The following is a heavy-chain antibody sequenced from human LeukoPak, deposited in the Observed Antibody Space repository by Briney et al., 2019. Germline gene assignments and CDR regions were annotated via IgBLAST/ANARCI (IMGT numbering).Heavy chain of an antibody. CDR3: ARDSGSSSAVDY. V-gene: IGHV3-64*01. CDR2: IISNGGST. CDR1: GFSFSSYA. J-gene: IGHJ4*02. Sequence: PGGSLRLSCTASGFSFSSYAMYWVRQAPGKGLEYVSAIISNGGSTYYANSVKGRFTISRDNSKNTLYLQMGSLRVEDVAVYYCARDSGSSSAVDYWGQGALVTVSS. D-gene: IGHD3-10*01.